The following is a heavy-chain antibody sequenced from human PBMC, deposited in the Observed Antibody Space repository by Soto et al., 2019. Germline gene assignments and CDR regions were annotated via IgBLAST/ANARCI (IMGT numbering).Heavy chain of an antibody. D-gene: IGHD3-22*01. Sequence: PGGSLRLSCAASGFTFSSYGMHWVRQAPGKGLEWVAVIWYDGSNKYYADSVKGRFTISRDNSKNKLYLQMNSLRAEDTAVYNCAKESLSDDYPISGYYDSWGQGTLVTVSS. CDR1: GFTFSSYG. CDR3: AKESLSDDYPISGYYDS. J-gene: IGHJ4*02. CDR2: IWYDGSNK. V-gene: IGHV3-33*06.